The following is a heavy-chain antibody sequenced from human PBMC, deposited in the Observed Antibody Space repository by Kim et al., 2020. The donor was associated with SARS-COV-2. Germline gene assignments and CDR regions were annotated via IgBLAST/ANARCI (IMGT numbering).Heavy chain of an antibody. J-gene: IGHJ4*02. CDR2: SNK. D-gene: IGHD6-19*01. V-gene: IGHV3-30-3*01. Sequence: SNKSYQDSVKGRFTISRDNSKNTLYLQMNSLRAEDTAVYYCARDWGSGWGEWGQGTLVTVSS. CDR3: ARDWGSGWGE.